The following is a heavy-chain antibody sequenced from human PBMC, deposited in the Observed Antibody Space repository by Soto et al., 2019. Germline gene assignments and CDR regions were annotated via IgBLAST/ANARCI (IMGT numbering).Heavy chain of an antibody. J-gene: IGHJ6*02. V-gene: IGHV4-31*03. Sequence: SETLSLTCTVSGGSISSGGYYWSWIRQHPGRGLEWIGYIYYSGSTYYNPSLKSRVTISVDTSKNQFSLELSSVTAADTAVYYCARVAKLGTVTKEDYYYYYGMDVWGQGTTVTVSS. CDR1: GGSISSGGYY. CDR3: ARVAKLGTVTKEDYYYYYGMDV. CDR2: IYYSGST. D-gene: IGHD4-17*01.